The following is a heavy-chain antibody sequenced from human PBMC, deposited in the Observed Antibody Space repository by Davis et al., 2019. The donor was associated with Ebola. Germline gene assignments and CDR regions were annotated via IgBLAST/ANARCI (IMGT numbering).Heavy chain of an antibody. CDR1: GFTFSSYG. D-gene: IGHD5-18*01. J-gene: IGHJ4*02. Sequence: PGGSLRLSCAASGFTFSSYGMHWVRQAPGKGLEWVAVISYDGSNKYYADSVKGRFTISRDNSKNTLYLQMNSLRAEDTAVYYCASPAAIFDYWGQGTLVTVSS. V-gene: IGHV3-30*03. CDR2: ISYDGSNK. CDR3: ASPAAIFDY.